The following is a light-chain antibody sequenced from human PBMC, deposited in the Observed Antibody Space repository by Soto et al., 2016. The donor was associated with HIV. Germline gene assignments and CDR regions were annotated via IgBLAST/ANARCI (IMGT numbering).Light chain of an antibody. CDR1: HSVSRW. CDR2: KAS. CDR3: QQYNSHSPWT. Sequence: DIQMTQSPSTLSASVGDTVTITCRASHSVSRWLAWYQQKPGKAPKLLMSKASSLESGVPFRFSGSGSGTEFTLTISSLQPDDFATYYCQQYNSHSPWTFGQGTKV. J-gene: IGKJ1*01. V-gene: IGKV1-5*03.